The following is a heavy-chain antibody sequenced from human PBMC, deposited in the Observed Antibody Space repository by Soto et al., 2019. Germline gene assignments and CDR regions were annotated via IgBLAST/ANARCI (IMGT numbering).Heavy chain of an antibody. Sequence: QLQLQESGPGLVKPSETLSLTCNVSGGAISGRSNYGGWIRQPPGKGLEYIGSIYSGGSTYYNPSLKSRVTLSVDTSQHQFFLRLTSVTAADTAVYYCARRHSATWLFDYWGLGTQVTVSS. V-gene: IGHV4-39*01. D-gene: IGHD2-15*01. J-gene: IGHJ4*02. CDR2: IYSGGST. CDR3: ARRHSATWLFDY. CDR1: GGAISGRSNY.